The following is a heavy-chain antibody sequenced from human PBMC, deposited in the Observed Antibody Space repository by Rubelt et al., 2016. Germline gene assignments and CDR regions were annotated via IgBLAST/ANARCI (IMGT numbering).Heavy chain of an antibody. V-gene: IGHV3-23*04. Sequence: EVQLVESGGGLVKPGGSLRLSCAASGFTFSSYAMSWVRQAPGKGLEWVSAISGSGGSTYYADSVKGRFTMSRDNSKNTLYLQMNGLRAEDTAVYYCAKGQGYCSGGSCSLDYWGQGTLVTVSS. CDR1: GFTFSSYA. J-gene: IGHJ4*02. CDR2: ISGSGGST. CDR3: AKGQGYCSGGSCSLDY. D-gene: IGHD2-15*01.